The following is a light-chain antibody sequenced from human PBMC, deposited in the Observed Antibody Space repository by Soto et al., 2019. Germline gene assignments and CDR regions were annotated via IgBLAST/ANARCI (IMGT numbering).Light chain of an antibody. CDR2: GAS. J-gene: IGKJ1*01. CDR1: QSVSSNY. Sequence: EIVLTQSPGTLSLAPRERATLSGRASQSVSSNYLAWYQQKPGQAPRLLIYGASTRATGIPDRFSGSGSGTDFTLTISRLEPEDFAVYYCQQYGSSGTFGQGTKVDIK. CDR3: QQYGSSGT. V-gene: IGKV3-20*01.